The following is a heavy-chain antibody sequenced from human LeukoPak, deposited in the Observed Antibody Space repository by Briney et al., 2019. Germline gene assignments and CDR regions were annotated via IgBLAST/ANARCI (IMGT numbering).Heavy chain of an antibody. CDR3: ARVKFYYDSSGYSAAFDI. CDR1: GGSFSGYY. J-gene: IGHJ3*02. D-gene: IGHD3-22*01. Sequence: KSSETLSLTCAVYGGSFSGYYWSWIRQPPGKGLEWIGEINHSGSTNYNPSLKNRVTISVDTSKNQFSLKLSSVTAADTAVYYCARVKFYYDSSGYSAAFDIWGQGTMVTVSS. CDR2: INHSGST. V-gene: IGHV4-34*01.